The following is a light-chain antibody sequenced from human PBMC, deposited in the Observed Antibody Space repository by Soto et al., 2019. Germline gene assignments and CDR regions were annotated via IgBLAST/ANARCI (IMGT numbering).Light chain of an antibody. CDR3: CSYAVSITWV. Sequence: QSVLTQPASVSGSPGQSITISCAGTSSDVGSYNVVSWYQQHPGKAPQLMIYDVTKRPSGVSNRFSGSQSGNTASLTISGLQAEDEADYYCCSYAVSITWVFGGGTKLTVL. V-gene: IGLV2-23*02. CDR1: SSDVGSYNV. J-gene: IGLJ3*02. CDR2: DVT.